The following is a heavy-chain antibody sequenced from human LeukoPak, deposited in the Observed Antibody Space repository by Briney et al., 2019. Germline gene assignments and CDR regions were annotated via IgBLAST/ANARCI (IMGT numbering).Heavy chain of an antibody. CDR3: ARVSFGQNYYYYYMDV. J-gene: IGHJ6*03. CDR1: GYTFTGYY. D-gene: IGHD3-16*01. Sequence: GASVKVSCKASGYTFTGYYMHWVRQAPGQGLEWMGWISAYNGNTNYAQKLQGRVTMTTDTSTSTAYMELRSLRSDDTAVYYCARVSFGQNYYYYYMDVWGKGTTVTVSS. CDR2: ISAYNGNT. V-gene: IGHV1-18*04.